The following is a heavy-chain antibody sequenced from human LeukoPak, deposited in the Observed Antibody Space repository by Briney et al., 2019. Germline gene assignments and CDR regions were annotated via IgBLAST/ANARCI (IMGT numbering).Heavy chain of an antibody. CDR1: GFTFRSYS. V-gene: IGHV3-21*01. CDR3: AREDILTGYTYAL. D-gene: IGHD3-9*01. Sequence: GGSLRLSCAASGFTFRSYSMNWVRQAPGKGLEWVSSISSSGSYIYYADSGKGRFTISRDNAKNSLYLQMNSLRAEDTAVYYCAREDILTGYTYALWGQGTLVTASS. J-gene: IGHJ4*02. CDR2: ISSSGSYI.